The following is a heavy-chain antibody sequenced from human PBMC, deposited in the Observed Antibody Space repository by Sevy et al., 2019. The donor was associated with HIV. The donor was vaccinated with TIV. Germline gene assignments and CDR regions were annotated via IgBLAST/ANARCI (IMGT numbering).Heavy chain of an antibody. CDR3: AREGVLMGGAIVSYGMDV. CDR1: GFSFSRSP. V-gene: IGHV3-30*04. Sequence: GESLKISCAASGFSFSRSPMHWVRQAPGKGLEWVAVMSNNGNKKYNGDSVKGRFTISRDDSKNTLYLQMNSLRAEDTAVYYCAREGVLMGGAIVSYGMDVWGQGTTVTVFS. CDR2: MSNNGNKK. D-gene: IGHD3-16*02. J-gene: IGHJ6*02.